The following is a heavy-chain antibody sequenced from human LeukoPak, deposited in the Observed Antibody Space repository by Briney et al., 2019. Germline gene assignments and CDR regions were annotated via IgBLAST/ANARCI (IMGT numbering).Heavy chain of an antibody. Sequence: GGPLRLSCAASGFTFTSDTMNWVRQAPGQGLEWVSSISSSSSNTHYADSVKGRFTISRDNSKNTLYLQMSSLRAEDTAVYYCAKDSVEVTRYYYFGMDVWGQGTTVTVSS. CDR3: AKDSVEVTRYYYFGMDV. V-gene: IGHV3-21*01. D-gene: IGHD2-15*01. CDR2: ISSSSSNT. CDR1: GFTFTSDT. J-gene: IGHJ6*02.